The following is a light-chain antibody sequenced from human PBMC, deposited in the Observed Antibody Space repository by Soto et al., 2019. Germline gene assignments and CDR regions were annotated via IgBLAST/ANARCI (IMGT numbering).Light chain of an antibody. CDR2: GAS. CDR1: QSVTNS. CDR3: KQYKEWPPFT. V-gene: IGKV3-15*01. Sequence: IVLTQSPATLSLSPGERATLSCRSSQSVTNSLAWYQQKPGQAPRLLXLGASTRATGIPARFSGSGSGTEFTLSISSLQSEDFAVYYCKQYKEWPPFTFGQGTRLEI. J-gene: IGKJ5*01.